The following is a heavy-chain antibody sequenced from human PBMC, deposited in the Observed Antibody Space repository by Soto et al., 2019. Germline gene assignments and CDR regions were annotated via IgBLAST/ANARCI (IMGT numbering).Heavy chain of an antibody. Sequence: QITLKESGPTLVKPTQTFTLACTFSVFSLSTSGMGVGWIRQPPGKALEWLALIYWDDDKRYSPSLKSKLTITNDTSKIQVVLTMTHMDPVDTATYYCAHYSSTSSFDYWGQGTLVTVSS. V-gene: IGHV2-5*02. CDR3: AHYSSTSSFDY. CDR2: IYWDDDK. CDR1: VFSLSTSGMG. J-gene: IGHJ4*02. D-gene: IGHD6-13*01.